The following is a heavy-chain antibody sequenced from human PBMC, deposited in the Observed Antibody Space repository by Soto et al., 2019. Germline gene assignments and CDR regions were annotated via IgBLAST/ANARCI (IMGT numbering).Heavy chain of an antibody. CDR3: ARGRYNYDFWSGYLFDY. CDR1: GGSISSGDYY. V-gene: IGHV4-30-4*01. D-gene: IGHD3-3*01. J-gene: IGHJ4*02. Sequence: SETLSLTCTVSGGSISSGDYYWSWIRQPPGKGLEWIGYIYYSGSTYYNPSLKSRVTISVDTSKNQFSLKLSSVTAADTAVYYCARGRYNYDFWSGYLFDYWGQGTLVTVSS. CDR2: IYYSGST.